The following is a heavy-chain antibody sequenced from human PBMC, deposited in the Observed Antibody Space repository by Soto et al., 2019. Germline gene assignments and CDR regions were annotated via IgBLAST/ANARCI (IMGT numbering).Heavy chain of an antibody. V-gene: IGHV4-34*01. D-gene: IGHD6-13*01. CDR2: INHSGST. CDR1: GGSFSGYY. Sequence: PSETLSLTCAVYGGSFSGYYWSWIRQPPGKGLEWIGEINHSGSTNYNPSLKSRVTISVDTSKNQFSLKLSSVTAADTAVYYCAREQQLVSAFDIWGQGTMVTVSS. CDR3: AREQQLVSAFDI. J-gene: IGHJ3*02.